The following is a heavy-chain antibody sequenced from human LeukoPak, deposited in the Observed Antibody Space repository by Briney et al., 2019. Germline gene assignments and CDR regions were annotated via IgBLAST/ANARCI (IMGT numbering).Heavy chain of an antibody. V-gene: IGHV1-69*13. CDR2: IIPIFGTA. D-gene: IGHD2-15*01. CDR3: AITDLDKEGYCSGGSCSGSVNSYYYYYGMDV. J-gene: IGHJ6*02. Sequence: SVKVSCKASGYTFTSYGISWVRQAPGQGLEWMGGIIPIFGTANYAQKFQGRVTITADESTSTAYMELSSLRSEDTAVYYCAITDLDKEGYCSGGSCSGSVNSYYYYYGMDVWGQGTTVTVSS. CDR1: GYTFTSYG.